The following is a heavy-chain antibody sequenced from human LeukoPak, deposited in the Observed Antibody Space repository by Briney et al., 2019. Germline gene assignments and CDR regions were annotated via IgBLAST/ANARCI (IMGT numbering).Heavy chain of an antibody. Sequence: GGSLRLSCAASGFTFSSYAMNWVRQAAGKGLVWVSGISGSGGFTYYSDSVKGRFTISRDNSKNTLYLQMNSLRAEDTAIYYWAKDWTTVTTRFDYWGQGTLVTVSS. CDR1: GFTFSSYA. CDR3: AKDWTTVTTRFDY. J-gene: IGHJ4*02. V-gene: IGHV3-23*01. CDR2: ISGSGGFT. D-gene: IGHD4-17*01.